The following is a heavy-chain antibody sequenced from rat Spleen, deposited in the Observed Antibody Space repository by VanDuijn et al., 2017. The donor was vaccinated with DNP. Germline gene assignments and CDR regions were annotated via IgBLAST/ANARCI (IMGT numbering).Heavy chain of an antibody. CDR3: ARSDSYGFPY. CDR2: ISFDGTGT. J-gene: IGHJ3*01. D-gene: IGHD1-2*01. CDR1: GFTFSDYN. Sequence: EVQLVESGGNLVQPGRSLKLSCAASGFTFSDYNMAWVRQAPKKSLEWVATISFDGTGTYYRDSVKGRFTISRDNAKSTLYLQMDSLRSEDTATYYCARSDSYGFPYWGQGTLVTVSS. V-gene: IGHV5-7*01.